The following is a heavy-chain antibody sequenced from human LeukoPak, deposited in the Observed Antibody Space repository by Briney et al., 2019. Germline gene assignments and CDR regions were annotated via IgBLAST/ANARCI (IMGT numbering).Heavy chain of an antibody. CDR1: GGSISSYY. V-gene: IGHV4-59*01. CDR2: IYYSGST. CDR3: ARGGSYRSFDY. Sequence: SETLSLTCTVSGGSISSYYWSWIRQPPRKGLEWIGYIYYSGSTNYNPSLKSRVTISVDTSKNQFSLKLSSVTAADTAVYYCARGGSYRSFDYWGQGTLVTVSS. J-gene: IGHJ4*02. D-gene: IGHD3-16*02.